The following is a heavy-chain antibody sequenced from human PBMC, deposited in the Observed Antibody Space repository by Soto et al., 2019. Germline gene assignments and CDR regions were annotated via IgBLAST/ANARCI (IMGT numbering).Heavy chain of an antibody. Sequence: GGSLRLSCAASGFTFSSYTMTWVRQAPGKGLEWVSSISGSGATTYYADSVRGRFTISRDNSKNTLYLQMTSPRAEDTAVYYCAKDGIAARPNKPKVNWFDPRGQGTVVTVSS. V-gene: IGHV3-23*01. D-gene: IGHD6-6*01. CDR3: AKDGIAARPNKPKVNWFDP. CDR1: GFTFSSYT. J-gene: IGHJ5*02. CDR2: ISGSGATT.